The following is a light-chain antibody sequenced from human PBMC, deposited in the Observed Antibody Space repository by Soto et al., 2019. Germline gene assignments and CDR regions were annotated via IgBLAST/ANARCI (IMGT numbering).Light chain of an antibody. CDR1: QSISSW. J-gene: IGKJ1*01. V-gene: IGKV1-5*01. CDR3: QQYHCYSPAWT. Sequence: DIQMTQSPSTLSASVGDRVTITCRASQSISSWLAWYQQKPGKAPKLLIYDASRLESGVTSRFSGSGSGTESPLAISNLRPDDFASYDYQQYHCYSPAWTFGQGTKVEIK. CDR2: DAS.